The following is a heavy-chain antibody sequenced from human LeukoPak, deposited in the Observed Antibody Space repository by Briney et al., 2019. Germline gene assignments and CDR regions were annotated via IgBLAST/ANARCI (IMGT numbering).Heavy chain of an antibody. Sequence: GGSLRLSCAASGFTFSSYSMNWVRQAPGKGLEWVSYISSSSTIYYADSVKGRFTISRDNAKNSLYLQMNSLRAEDTAVYYCARAVKMEWLRWYYFDYWGQGTLVTVSS. J-gene: IGHJ4*02. CDR1: GFTFSSYS. CDR3: ARAVKMEWLRWYYFDY. V-gene: IGHV3-48*01. CDR2: ISSSSTI. D-gene: IGHD5-12*01.